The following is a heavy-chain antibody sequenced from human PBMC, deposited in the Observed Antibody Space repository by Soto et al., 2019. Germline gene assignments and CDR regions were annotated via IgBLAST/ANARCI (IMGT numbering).Heavy chain of an antibody. CDR2: IYYSGST. V-gene: IGHV4-59*01. J-gene: IGHJ5*02. Sequence: TLSLTCTVSGGSISSYYWSWIRQPPGKGLEWIGYIYYSGSTNYNPSLKSRVTISVDTSKNQFSLKLSSVTAADTAVYYCASLSSLNWFDPWGQGTLVTVSS. D-gene: IGHD6-13*01. CDR3: ASLSSLNWFDP. CDR1: GGSISSYY.